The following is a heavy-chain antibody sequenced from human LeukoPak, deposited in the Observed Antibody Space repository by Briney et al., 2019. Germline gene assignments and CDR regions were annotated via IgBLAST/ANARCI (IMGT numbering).Heavy chain of an antibody. CDR3: AADVAVAGQRGFDY. Sequence: PSETLSLTCTVSGGSISSYYWSWIRQPAGKGLEWIGRIYTSGSTNYNPSLKSRVTMSVDTSKNQFSLKLSSVTAADTAVYCCAADVAVAGQRGFDYWGQGTLVTVSS. V-gene: IGHV4-4*07. J-gene: IGHJ4*02. CDR1: GGSISSYY. CDR2: IYTSGST. D-gene: IGHD6-19*01.